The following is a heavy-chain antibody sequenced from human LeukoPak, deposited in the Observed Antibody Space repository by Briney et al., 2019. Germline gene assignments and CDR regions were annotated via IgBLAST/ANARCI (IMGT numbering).Heavy chain of an antibody. CDR2: IYYSGST. CDR3: GRVYADYYGSGSYYDY. Sequence: SQTLSLTCTVSGGSISSGGYYWSWIRQHPGKGLEWIGYIYYSGSTYYNPSLKSRVAISVDTSKNQFSLKLSSVTAADTAVYYCGRVYADYYGSGSYYDYWGQGTLVTVSS. D-gene: IGHD3-10*01. CDR1: GGSISSGGYY. J-gene: IGHJ4*02. V-gene: IGHV4-31*03.